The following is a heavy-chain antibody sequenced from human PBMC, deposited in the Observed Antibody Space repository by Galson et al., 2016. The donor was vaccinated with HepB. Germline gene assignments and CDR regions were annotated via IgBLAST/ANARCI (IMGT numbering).Heavy chain of an antibody. CDR3: ARTPRIFIRGYYPYFDF. CDR1: GLTFSIYE. J-gene: IGHJ4*02. D-gene: IGHD3-22*01. CDR2: ISSSGSTI. Sequence: SLRLSCAASGLTFSIYEMNWVRQAPGKGLEWISYISSSGSTIFYADSVKGRFTISRDNAKNSLYLQMNSLRAEDTAVYYCARTPRIFIRGYYPYFDFWGQGTLVTVSS. V-gene: IGHV3-48*03.